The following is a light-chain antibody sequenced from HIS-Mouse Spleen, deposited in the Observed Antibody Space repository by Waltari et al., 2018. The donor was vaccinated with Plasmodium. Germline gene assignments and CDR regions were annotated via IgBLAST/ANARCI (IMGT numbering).Light chain of an antibody. J-gene: IGLJ3*02. CDR1: SALNLGSYT. V-gene: IGLV5-37*01. Sequence: QPVLTQPPSSSASPVESARLTCTLPSALNLGSYTISWYNPKPGSPPRYLLYYYSDSDKGQGSGVPSRFSGSKDASANTGILLISGLQSEDEADYYCMIWPSNASGVFGGGTKLTVL. CDR2: YYSDSDK. CDR3: MIWPSNASGV.